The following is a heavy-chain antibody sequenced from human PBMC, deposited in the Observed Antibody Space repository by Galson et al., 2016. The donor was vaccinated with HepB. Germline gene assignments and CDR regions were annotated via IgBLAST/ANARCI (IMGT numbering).Heavy chain of an antibody. CDR3: ARGRTFGDYPNDGFDV. V-gene: IGHV3-49*03. CDR1: GRILDNSH. J-gene: IGHJ3*01. CDR2: IRSKAYGGTT. D-gene: IGHD4-17*01. Sequence: SLRLSCASSGRILDNSHLTWFRQAPGKGLEWVGFIRSKAYGGTTEYAASVKARFTLSRDESNNIPHLHMNSLKTADTAGYFCARGRTFGDYPNDGFDVWGQGTLLTVSS.